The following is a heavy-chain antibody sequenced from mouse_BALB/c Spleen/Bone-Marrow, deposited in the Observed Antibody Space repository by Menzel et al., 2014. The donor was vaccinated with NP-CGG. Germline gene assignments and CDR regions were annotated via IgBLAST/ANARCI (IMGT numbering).Heavy chain of an antibody. Sequence: LVESGPELVKPGASVRMSCKASGYTFTSYIIHWVKQKPGPGLEWIGYISPYNDDTKYNERFRNKATLTSDKSSSTAYVELSSLTSDDSAVYYCARWHYYGAYWGQGTLVTVSA. CDR2: ISPYNDDT. J-gene: IGHJ3*01. CDR1: GYTFTSYI. CDR3: ARWHYYGAY. D-gene: IGHD1-2*01. V-gene: IGHV1-14*01.